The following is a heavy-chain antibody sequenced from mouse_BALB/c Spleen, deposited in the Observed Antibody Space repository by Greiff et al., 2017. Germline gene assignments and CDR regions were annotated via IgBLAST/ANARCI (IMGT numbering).Heavy chain of an antibody. D-gene: IGHD1-1*01. Sequence: EVQGVESGGGLVQPGGSRKLSCAASGFTFSSFGMHWVRQAPEKGLEWVAYISSGSSTIYYADTVKGRFTISRDNPKNTLFLQMTSLRSEDTAMYYCARTYYYGSSPYFDVWGAGTTVTVSS. J-gene: IGHJ1*01. CDR1: GFTFSSFG. V-gene: IGHV5-17*02. CDR3: ARTYYYGSSPYFDV. CDR2: ISSGSSTI.